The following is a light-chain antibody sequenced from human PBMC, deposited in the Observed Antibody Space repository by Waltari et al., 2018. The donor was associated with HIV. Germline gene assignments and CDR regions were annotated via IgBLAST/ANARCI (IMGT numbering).Light chain of an antibody. V-gene: IGLV1-51*01. CDR3: GTWDSTLSAYV. CDR2: DNY. J-gene: IGLJ1*01. Sequence: QSVLTQPPSVSAAPRQKGTISCSGNSSNIGNKSVSWYQQLPGAAPKLLIYDNYKRPSGIPDRFSGSKSGTSATLDITGLQTGDEADFYCGTWDSTLSAYVFGTGTKVTVL. CDR1: SSNIGNKS.